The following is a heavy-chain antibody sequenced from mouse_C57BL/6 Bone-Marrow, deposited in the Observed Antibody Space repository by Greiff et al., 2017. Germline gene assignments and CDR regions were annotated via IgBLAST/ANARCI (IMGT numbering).Heavy chain of an antibody. CDR1: GYTFTDYY. CDR3: ARSPTTVVHFDY. V-gene: IGHV1-76*01. D-gene: IGHD1-1*01. J-gene: IGHJ2*01. Sequence: VQLQQSGAELVRPGASVKLSCKASGYTFTDYYINWVKQRPGQGLEWIARIYPGSGNTYYNEKFKGKATLTAEKSSSTAYMQLSSLTSEDSAVYFCARSPTTVVHFDYWGQGTTLTVSS. CDR2: IYPGSGNT.